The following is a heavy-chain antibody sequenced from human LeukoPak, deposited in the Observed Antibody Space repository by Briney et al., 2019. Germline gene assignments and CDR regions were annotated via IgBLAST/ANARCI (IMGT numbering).Heavy chain of an antibody. Sequence: PSETLSLTCTVSGGSISSYYWSWIRQPPGKGLEWIGYIYYSGSTYYNPSLKSRVTISVDTSKNQFSLKLSSVTAADTAVYYCASIPFDFWSGYYDYWGQGTLVTVSS. CDR2: IYYSGST. D-gene: IGHD3-3*01. J-gene: IGHJ4*02. CDR1: GGSISSYY. CDR3: ASIPFDFWSGYYDY. V-gene: IGHV4-59*08.